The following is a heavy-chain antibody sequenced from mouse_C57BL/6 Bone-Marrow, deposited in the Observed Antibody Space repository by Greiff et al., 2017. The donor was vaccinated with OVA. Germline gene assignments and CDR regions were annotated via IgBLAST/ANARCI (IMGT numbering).Heavy chain of an antibody. Sequence: QVQLKQPGAELVKPGASVKMSCKASGYTFTSYWITWVKQRPGQGLEWIGDIYPGSGSTNYNEKFKSKATLTVDTSSSTAYMQLSSLTSEDSAVYYCAREGTTVGYFDYWGQGTTLTVSS. D-gene: IGHD1-1*01. V-gene: IGHV1-55*01. CDR1: GYTFTSYW. J-gene: IGHJ2*01. CDR3: AREGTTVGYFDY. CDR2: IYPGSGST.